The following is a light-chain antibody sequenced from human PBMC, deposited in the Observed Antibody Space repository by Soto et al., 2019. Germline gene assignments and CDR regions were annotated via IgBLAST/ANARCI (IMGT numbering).Light chain of an antibody. J-gene: IGLJ2*01. Sequence: QSALTQPASVSGSPGQSITISCTGTSRDVGGYNYVSWYQQHPDKAPKLMIYEVSNRPSGVSNRFSGSKSGNTASLTISGLQAEDEADYYCSSYTSSSTLVVFGGGTKVTVL. CDR3: SSYTSSSTLVV. CDR1: SRDVGGYNY. CDR2: EVS. V-gene: IGLV2-14*01.